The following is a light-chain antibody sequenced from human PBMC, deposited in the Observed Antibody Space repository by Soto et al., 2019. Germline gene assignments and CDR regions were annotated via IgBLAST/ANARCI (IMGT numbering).Light chain of an antibody. CDR3: SSYAGSSNV. CDR1: SSDVGGHDF. J-gene: IGLJ1*01. V-gene: IGLV2-8*01. Sequence: QSVLTQPASVSGSPGQSITISCTGTSSDVGGHDFVSWYQQHPGKAPKLMIYDVNKRPSGVPDRFSGSKSGNTASLTVSGLQAEDEADYYCSSYAGSSNVFGTGTKVTVL. CDR2: DVN.